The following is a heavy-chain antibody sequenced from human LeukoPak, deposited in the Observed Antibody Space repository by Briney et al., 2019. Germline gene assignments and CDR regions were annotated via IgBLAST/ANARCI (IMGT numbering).Heavy chain of an antibody. CDR3: AKYESRYCSGGSCFY. V-gene: IGHV3-23*01. Sequence: PGGSLRLSCAASGFTFSSYAMSWVRQAPGKGLEWVSAISGSGGSTYYADSVKGRFTISRDNSKNTLYLQMNSLRAEDTAVYYCAKYESRYCSGGSCFYWGQGTLVTVSS. J-gene: IGHJ4*02. CDR1: GFTFSSYA. CDR2: ISGSGGST. D-gene: IGHD2-15*01.